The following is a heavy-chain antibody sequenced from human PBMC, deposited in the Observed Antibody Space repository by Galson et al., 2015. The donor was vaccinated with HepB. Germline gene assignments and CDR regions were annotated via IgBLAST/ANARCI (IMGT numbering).Heavy chain of an antibody. CDR3: TRDRVHCSGGSCYGYYYGMDV. V-gene: IGHV3-49*03. CDR1: GFTFGDYA. CDR2: IRSKAYGGTT. J-gene: IGHJ6*02. Sequence: SLRLSCAASGFTFGDYAMSWFRQAPGKGLEWVGFIRSKAYGGTTEYAASVKGRFTISRDDSKSIAYLQMNSLKTEDTAVYYCTRDRVHCSGGSCYGYYYGMDVWGQGTTVTVSS. D-gene: IGHD2-15*01.